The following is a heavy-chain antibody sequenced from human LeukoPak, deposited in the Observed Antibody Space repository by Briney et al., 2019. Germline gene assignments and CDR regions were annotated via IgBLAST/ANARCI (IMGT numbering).Heavy chain of an antibody. Sequence: SETLSLTCTVSGGSISSYYWSWIRQPPGKGLEWIGYIYYSGSTNYNPSLKSRVTISVDTSKNQFSLKLSSVTAADTAVYYCARHHCSGGSCYIDYWGQGTLVAVSS. V-gene: IGHV4-59*08. CDR2: IYYSGST. CDR1: GGSISSYY. J-gene: IGHJ4*02. D-gene: IGHD2-15*01. CDR3: ARHHCSGGSCYIDY.